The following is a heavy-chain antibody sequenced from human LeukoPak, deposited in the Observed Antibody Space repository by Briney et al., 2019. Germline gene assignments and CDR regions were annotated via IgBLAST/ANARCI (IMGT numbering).Heavy chain of an antibody. CDR1: GFTFSSYS. J-gene: IGHJ4*02. CDR2: ISSGSSYI. V-gene: IGHV3-21*01. Sequence: KPGGSLRLSCAASGFTFSSYSMNWVRQAPGKGLEWVSSISSGSSYIYYADSVKGRFTISRDNAKNSLYLQMNSLRAEDTAVYYCARDRNTKNIVVVPAAIWGQGTLVTVSS. CDR3: ARDRNTKNIVVVPAAI. D-gene: IGHD2-2*02.